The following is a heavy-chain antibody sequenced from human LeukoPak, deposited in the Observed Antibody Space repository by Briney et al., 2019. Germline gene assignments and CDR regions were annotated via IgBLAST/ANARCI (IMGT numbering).Heavy chain of an antibody. J-gene: IGHJ3*02. CDR2: IYYTGST. D-gene: IGHD1-26*01. V-gene: IGHV4-59*08. CDR3: AGARVGRGDDAFDI. CDR1: VGSISTYY. Sequence: SETLSLTCTVSVGSISTYYWSWIRQPPGKGLEWIGYIYYTGSTNYNPSLKSRVTISVDTSKNQFSLKLRSVTAADTAVYYCAGARVGRGDDAFDIWGQGTMVTVSS.